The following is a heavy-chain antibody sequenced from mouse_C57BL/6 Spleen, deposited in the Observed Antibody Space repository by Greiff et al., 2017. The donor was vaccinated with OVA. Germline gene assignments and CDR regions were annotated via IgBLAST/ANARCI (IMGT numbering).Heavy chain of an antibody. V-gene: IGHV5-16*01. CDR3: ARGHYYGSSSGYFDV. CDR2: INYDGSST. Sequence: EVQLVESEGGLVQPGSSMKLSCTASGFTFSDYYMAWVRQVPEKGLEWVANINYDGSSTYYLDSLKSRFIISRDNAKNILYLQMSSLKSEDTATYYCARGHYYGSSSGYFDVWGTGTTVTVSS. D-gene: IGHD1-1*01. CDR1: GFTFSDYY. J-gene: IGHJ1*03.